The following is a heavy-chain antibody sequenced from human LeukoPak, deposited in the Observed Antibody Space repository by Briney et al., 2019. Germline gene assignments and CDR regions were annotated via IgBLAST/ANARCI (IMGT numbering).Heavy chain of an antibody. CDR1: GYTFTSYD. J-gene: IGHJ6*02. CDR3: ARGPIRIWFGELSPGNYYYYGMDV. Sequence: ASVKVSCKASGYTFTSYDINWVRQATGQGLEWMGWMNPNSGNTGYAQKFQGRVTMTRNISISTAYMELSSLRSEDTAVYYCARGPIRIWFGELSPGNYYYYGMDVWGQGTTVTVSS. D-gene: IGHD3-10*01. CDR2: MNPNSGNT. V-gene: IGHV1-8*01.